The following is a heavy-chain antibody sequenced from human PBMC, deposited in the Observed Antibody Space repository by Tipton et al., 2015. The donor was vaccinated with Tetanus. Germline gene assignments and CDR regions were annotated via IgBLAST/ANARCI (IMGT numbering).Heavy chain of an antibody. V-gene: IGHV3-48*01. CDR3: ARDIAIVRARDWYFDV. CDR1: GFSFNSYS. J-gene: IGHJ2*01. D-gene: IGHD2/OR15-2a*01. Sequence: GSLRLSCAASGFSFNSYSMNWVRQAPGRGLEWVSYIRRSSQTIYYADSVKGRFTISRDNSKNTLYLQMNSLSAEDTAVYYCARDIAIVRARDWYFDVWGRGTLVTVSS. CDR2: IRRSSQTI.